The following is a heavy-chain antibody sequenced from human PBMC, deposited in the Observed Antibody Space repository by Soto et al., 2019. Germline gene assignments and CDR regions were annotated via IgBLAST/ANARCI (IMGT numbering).Heavy chain of an antibody. CDR3: ARRQISPPTRGAASARGGMDV. Sequence: QVQLVESGGGVVQPGRSLRLSCAASGFNFNNYGMHWVRQAPGKGLEWVAVIWNDGNGYYYANSVKGRFTISRDNSKNTLHLQMSGLRAEDTAVYYCARRQISPPTRGAASARGGMDVWGQGTTVTVSS. CDR2: IWNDGNGY. V-gene: IGHV3-33*01. CDR1: GFNFNNYG. D-gene: IGHD6-13*01. J-gene: IGHJ6*02.